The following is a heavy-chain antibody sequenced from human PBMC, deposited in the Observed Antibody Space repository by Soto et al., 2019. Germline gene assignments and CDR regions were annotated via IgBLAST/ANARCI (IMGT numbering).Heavy chain of an antibody. CDR3: ATLTYTSGLDY. CDR2: ISPYNGKT. CDR1: GYTFTSSG. Sequence: QVQLVQSGAEVQKPGASVKVSCKASGYTFTSSGIGWVRQAPGQGLEWMGWISPYNGKTNYAQKLQGRVSMTTDTSTSTAYMEVRSLISDDTAVYYCATLTYTSGLDYWGQGTLVTVSS. D-gene: IGHD6-19*01. V-gene: IGHV1-18*01. J-gene: IGHJ4*02.